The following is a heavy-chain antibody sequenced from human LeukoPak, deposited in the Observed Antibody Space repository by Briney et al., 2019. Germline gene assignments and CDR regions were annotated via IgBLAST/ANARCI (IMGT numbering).Heavy chain of an antibody. Sequence: GGSLRLSCAASGFTFDDYAMHWVRQAPGKGLEWVSGISWNSGSIGYADSVKGRFTISRDNAKNSLYLQMNSLRAEDTALYYCAKGIVGFDYWGQGTLSPSPQ. D-gene: IGHD3-16*02. CDR2: ISWNSGSI. CDR3: AKGIVGFDY. V-gene: IGHV3-9*01. J-gene: IGHJ4*02. CDR1: GFTFDDYA.